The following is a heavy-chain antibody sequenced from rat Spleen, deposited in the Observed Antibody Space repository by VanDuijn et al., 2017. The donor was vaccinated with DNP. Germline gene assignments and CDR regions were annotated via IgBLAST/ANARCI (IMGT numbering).Heavy chain of an antibody. Sequence: EVQLQESGPGLVKPSQSLSLICSVTGYSITSNYWGWIRKFPGNKMEWVGHISYSGRTTYNPSLKSRISITRDTSKNQFFLQLNSVSTDDTATYYCARWRIGPHYFDYWGQGVMVTVSS. D-gene: IGHD1-11*01. CDR2: ISYSGRT. V-gene: IGHV3-1*01. CDR1: GYSITSNY. J-gene: IGHJ2*01. CDR3: ARWRIGPHYFDY.